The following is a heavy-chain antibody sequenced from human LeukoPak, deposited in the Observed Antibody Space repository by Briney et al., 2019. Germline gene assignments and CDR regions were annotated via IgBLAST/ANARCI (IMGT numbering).Heavy chain of an antibody. CDR3: ARIRWAGGTWAFDY. V-gene: IGHV3-7*01. Sequence: PGGSLRLSCAASGFTFSSYWMGWVRQAPGKGREWVANIKQDGGEKYYVDPVKGRFTISRDNAKNSLDLQMNSLRAEDTALYYCARIRWAGGTWAFDYWGQGTLVTVSS. CDR2: IKQDGGEK. CDR1: GFTFSSYW. D-gene: IGHD1-26*01. J-gene: IGHJ4*02.